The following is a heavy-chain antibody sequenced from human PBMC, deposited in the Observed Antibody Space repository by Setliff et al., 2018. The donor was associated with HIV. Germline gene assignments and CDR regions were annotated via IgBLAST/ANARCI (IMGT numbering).Heavy chain of an antibody. Sequence: ASVKVSCKASGYTFTSYYMHWVRQAPGQGLEWMGIINPSGGRATYTKNFQGRVTMTRDDAKSSVYLHMSSLTAEDTAVYYCAGDRPNWAMDYWGQGTLVTVSS. D-gene: IGHD7-27*01. CDR1: GYTFTSYY. CDR3: AGDRPNWAMDY. V-gene: IGHV1-46*01. J-gene: IGHJ4*02. CDR2: INPSGGRA.